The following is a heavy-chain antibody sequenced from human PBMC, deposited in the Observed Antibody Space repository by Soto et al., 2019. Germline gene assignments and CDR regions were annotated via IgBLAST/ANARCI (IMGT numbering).Heavy chain of an antibody. CDR3: ARAPTHGITIFGVVTGMDV. D-gene: IGHD3-3*01. CDR2: IYYSGST. V-gene: IGHV4-59*12. CDR1: GGSISSYY. J-gene: IGHJ6*03. Sequence: SETLSLTCTVSGGSISSYYWSWIRQPPGKGLEWIGYIYYSGSTNYNHSLKSRVTISVDTSKNQFSLKLSSVTAADTAVYYCARAPTHGITIFGVVTGMDVWGEGTTVTVSS.